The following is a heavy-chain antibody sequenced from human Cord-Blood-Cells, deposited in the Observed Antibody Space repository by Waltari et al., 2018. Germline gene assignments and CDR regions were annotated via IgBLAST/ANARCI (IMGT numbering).Heavy chain of an antibody. CDR2: ISSSSSYI. D-gene: IGHD2-2*01. Sequence: EVQLVESGGGLVKPGGSLRLSCAASGFTFSSYSMNWVRQAPGRGLEWVSSISSSSSYIYYADSVKGRFTISRDNAKNSLYLQMNSLRAEDTAVYYCAREADIVVVPALGYWGQGTLVTVSS. CDR3: AREADIVVVPALGY. CDR1: GFTFSSYS. J-gene: IGHJ4*02. V-gene: IGHV3-21*01.